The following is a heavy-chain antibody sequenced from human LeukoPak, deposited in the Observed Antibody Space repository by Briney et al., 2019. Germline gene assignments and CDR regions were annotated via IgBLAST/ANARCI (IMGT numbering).Heavy chain of an antibody. D-gene: IGHD2-15*01. CDR3: AIRHCSGGSCYPSLTVTFAFDI. V-gene: IGHV4-31*03. Sequence: PSETLSLTCTVSGGSISSGGYYWSWIRQHPGKGLEWIGYIYYSGSTYYNPSLKSRVTISVDTSKNQFSLKLSSVTAADTAVYYCAIRHCSGGSCYPSLTVTFAFDIWGQGTMVTVSS. CDR2: IYYSGST. J-gene: IGHJ3*02. CDR1: GGSISSGGYY.